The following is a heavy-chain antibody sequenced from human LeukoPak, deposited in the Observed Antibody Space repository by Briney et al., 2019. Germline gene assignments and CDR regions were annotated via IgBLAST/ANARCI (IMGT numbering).Heavy chain of an antibody. V-gene: IGHV3-48*02. Sequence: GGSLRLSCTASGFTFNYYSMNWVRQAPGKGLDWLAYVSGNGATTNYTDSVRGRFTISRDNAKSSLYLQMNSLRDEDTAVYYCARDSDYYGSGTYPYYFDYWGPGTLVTVSS. CDR2: VSGNGATT. CDR1: GFTFNYYS. CDR3: ARDSDYYGSGTYPYYFDY. J-gene: IGHJ4*02. D-gene: IGHD3-10*01.